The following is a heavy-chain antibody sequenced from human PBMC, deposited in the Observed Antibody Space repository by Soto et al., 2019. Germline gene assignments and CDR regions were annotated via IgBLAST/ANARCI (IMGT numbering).Heavy chain of an antibody. Sequence: QVQLQESGPGLVKPSETLSLTCTVSGGSISTYSWSWIRQPPGRGLEWIGYIYYSGNTNYTPSLKSRISISADTSKNQFSLRLSSVTAADTAVYYCARGGREIILGYYAMDVGGQGTTVTVSS. CDR1: GGSISTYS. CDR3: ARGGREIILGYYAMDV. J-gene: IGHJ6*02. V-gene: IGHV4-59*01. CDR2: IYYSGNT. D-gene: IGHD3-10*01.